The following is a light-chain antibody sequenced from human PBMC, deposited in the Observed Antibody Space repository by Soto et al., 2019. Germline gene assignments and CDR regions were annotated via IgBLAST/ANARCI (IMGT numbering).Light chain of an antibody. Sequence: ERVMTQSPATLSLSPGERSTLSCRASQSVSNNLAWYQQKLGQAPRLLIYGASTRATGIPARFSGSGSGTDFTLTISSLEPEDFAVYYCQQRSNWPPDITFGQGTQLEIK. V-gene: IGKV3D-15*01. CDR1: QSVSNN. CDR3: QQRSNWPPDIT. J-gene: IGKJ5*01. CDR2: GAS.